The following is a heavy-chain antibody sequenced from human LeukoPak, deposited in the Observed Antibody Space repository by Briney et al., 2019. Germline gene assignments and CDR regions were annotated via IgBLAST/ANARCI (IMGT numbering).Heavy chain of an antibody. J-gene: IGHJ4*02. CDR2: ISGSGGST. V-gene: IGHV3-23*01. CDR3: AKERRGYSYGTFDY. D-gene: IGHD5-18*01. CDR1: GFTFSSYS. Sequence: GGSLRLSCAASGFTFSSYSMNWVRQAPGKGLEWVSAISGSGGSTYYADSVKGRFAISRDNSKNTLYLQMNSLRAEDTAVYYCAKERRGYSYGTFDYWGQGTLVTVSS.